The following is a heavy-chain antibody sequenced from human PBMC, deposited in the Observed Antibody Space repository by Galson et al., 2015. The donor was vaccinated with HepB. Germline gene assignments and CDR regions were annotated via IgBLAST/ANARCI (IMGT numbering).Heavy chain of an antibody. CDR1: GFTFSSYG. J-gene: IGHJ4*02. V-gene: IGHV3-30*18. D-gene: IGHD3-22*01. CDR3: AKSPDYYDSSGAFDY. CDR2: ISYDGSNK. Sequence: SLRLSCAASGFTFSSYGMHWVRQAPGKGLEWVAVISYDGSNKYYADSVKGRFTISRDNSKNTLYLQMNSLRAEDTAVYYCAKSPDYYDSSGAFDYWGQGTLVTVSS.